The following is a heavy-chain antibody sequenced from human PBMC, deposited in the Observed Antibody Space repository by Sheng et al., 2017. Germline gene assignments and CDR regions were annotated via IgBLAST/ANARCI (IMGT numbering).Heavy chain of an antibody. CDR1: GGSFSGYY. D-gene: IGHD6-19*01. CDR3: ARVPWITAQWLVSGVDP. J-gene: IGHJ5*02. Sequence: QVQLQQWGAGLLKPSETLSLTCAVYGGSFSGYYWSWIRQPPGKGLEWIGEINHSGSTNYNPSLKSRVTISVDTSKNQFSLKLSSVTAADTAVYYCARVPWITAQWLVSGVDPWGQGTLVTVSS. V-gene: IGHV4-34*01. CDR2: INHSGST.